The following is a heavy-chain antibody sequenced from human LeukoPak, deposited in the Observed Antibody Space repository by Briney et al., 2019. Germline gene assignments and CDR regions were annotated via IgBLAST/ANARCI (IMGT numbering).Heavy chain of an antibody. CDR2: INHGGNT. V-gene: IGHV4-34*01. D-gene: IGHD5-18*01. J-gene: IGHJ4*02. CDR1: GGSPDFSGYY. CDR3: ARGGYSYGYGGFDY. Sequence: TSETLSLTCAVSGGSPDFSGYYWTWVRQPPGKGLEWIGEINHGGNTNYNASLKSRAIISRNTSKNQFSLKLSSVTAADTAVYYCARGGYSYGYGGFDYWGQGTLVTVSS.